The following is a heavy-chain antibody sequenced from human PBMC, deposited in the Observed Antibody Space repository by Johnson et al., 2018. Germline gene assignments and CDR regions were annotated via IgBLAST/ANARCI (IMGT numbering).Heavy chain of an antibody. Sequence: VQLVESGGGLVQPGGSLRLSCAASGVTFSSYAMHWVGQAPGKGLEYVSANSSNGGSTYYANSVKGRFTISRDNSKNTLYLQMNSLRAEDTAVYYCAKDGRGMDVGGHGATVTVS. CDR1: GVTFSSYA. D-gene: IGHD2-15*01. CDR3: AKDGRGMDV. V-gene: IGHV3-64*01. J-gene: IGHJ6*02. CDR2: NSSNGGST.